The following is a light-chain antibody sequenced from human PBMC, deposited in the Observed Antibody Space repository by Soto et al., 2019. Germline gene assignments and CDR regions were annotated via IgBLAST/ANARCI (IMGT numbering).Light chain of an antibody. CDR2: DXX. Sequence: QSALTQPRSVSGSPGQSVTISCTGTSSDVGGYNYVSWYQQHPGEGPKLMIYDXXXRPSGVPDRFSGSKSGNTASLTISGXXXXXXXXXYCCSYAGSYTFVFGIGTKVTVL. CDR1: SSDVGGYNY. V-gene: IGLV2-11*01. CDR3: CSYAGSYTFV. J-gene: IGLJ1*01.